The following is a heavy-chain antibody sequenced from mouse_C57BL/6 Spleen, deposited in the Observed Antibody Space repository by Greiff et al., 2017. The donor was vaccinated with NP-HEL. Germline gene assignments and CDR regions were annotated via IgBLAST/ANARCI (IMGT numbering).Heavy chain of an antibody. Sequence: QVQLQQSGPELVKPGASVKISCKASGYAFSSSWMNWVKQRPGKGLEWIGRIYPGDGDTNYNGKFKGKATLTADKSSSTAYMQLSSLTSEDSAVYFCARSHYYGSSYVLFDYWGQGTTLTVSS. V-gene: IGHV1-82*01. D-gene: IGHD1-1*01. CDR1: GYAFSSSW. CDR2: IYPGDGDT. CDR3: ARSHYYGSSYVLFDY. J-gene: IGHJ2*01.